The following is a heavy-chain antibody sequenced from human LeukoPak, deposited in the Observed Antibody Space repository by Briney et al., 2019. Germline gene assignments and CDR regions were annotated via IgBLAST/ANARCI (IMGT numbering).Heavy chain of an antibody. CDR3: ARVVDYWFDP. D-gene: IGHD2-15*01. V-gene: IGHV3-7*01. CDR2: IRQDGSKI. J-gene: IGHJ5*02. Sequence: GGSLRLSSAASGFTFSTYWMSWVRQAPGKGLEWVANIRQDGSKIYYVDSVKGRFTISRDNAKNSLYLQLNNLRAEDTAVYYCARVVDYWFDPWGQGTLVTVSS. CDR1: GFTFSTYW.